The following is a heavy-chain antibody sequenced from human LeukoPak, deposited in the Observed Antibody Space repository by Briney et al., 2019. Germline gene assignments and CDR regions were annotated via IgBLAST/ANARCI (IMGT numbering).Heavy chain of an antibody. V-gene: IGHV3-53*01. Sequence: GGSLRLSCAASGFTVSSNYMSWVRQAPGKGLEWVSVIYSGGSTYYADSVKGRFTISRDNSKNTLYLQMNSLRAEDTAVYYCAREYIYGPYYYMDVWGNGTTVTVFS. CDR2: IYSGGST. CDR3: AREYIYGPYYYMDV. J-gene: IGHJ6*03. CDR1: GFTVSSNY. D-gene: IGHD5-18*01.